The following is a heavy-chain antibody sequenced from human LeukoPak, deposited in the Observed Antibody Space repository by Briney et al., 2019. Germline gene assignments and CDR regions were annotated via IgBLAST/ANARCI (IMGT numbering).Heavy chain of an antibody. Sequence: GGSLKISCKGSGYSFTSYWIGWVRQAPGKGLEWVSAISGSGGSTYYADSVKGRFTISRDNSKNTLYLQMNSLRAEDTAVYYCAKPYYDILTGYRNWFDPWGQGTLVTVSS. CDR3: AKPYYDILTGYRNWFDP. V-gene: IGHV3-23*01. CDR2: ISGSGGST. CDR1: GYSFTSYW. D-gene: IGHD3-9*01. J-gene: IGHJ5*02.